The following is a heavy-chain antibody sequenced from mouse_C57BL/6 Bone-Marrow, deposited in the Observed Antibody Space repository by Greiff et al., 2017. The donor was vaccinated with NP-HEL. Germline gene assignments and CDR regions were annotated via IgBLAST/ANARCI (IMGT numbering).Heavy chain of an antibody. V-gene: IGHV1-63*01. CDR3: ARGNYGSSRFAY. Sequence: VQLQQSGAELVRPGTSVKMSCKASGYTFNNYWIGWAKQRPGHGLEWIGDIYPGGGYTNYNEKFKGKATLTADKSSSTAYMQFSSLTSEDSAISYCARGNYGSSRFAYWGQGTLVTVSA. CDR1: GYTFNNYW. D-gene: IGHD1-1*01. J-gene: IGHJ3*01. CDR2: IYPGGGYT.